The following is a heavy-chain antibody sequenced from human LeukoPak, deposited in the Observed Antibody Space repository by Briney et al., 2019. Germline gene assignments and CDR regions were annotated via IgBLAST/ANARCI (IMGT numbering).Heavy chain of an antibody. Sequence: PGGSLRLSCAASGFTFSSYGMHWVRQAPGKGLEWVSGISWNSGNIGYADSVKGRFTISRDNAKNSLYLQMNSLRAGDTAVYYCARADPSGSSSFDYWGQGTLVTVSS. J-gene: IGHJ4*02. CDR2: ISWNSGNI. CDR3: ARADPSGSSSFDY. CDR1: GFTFSSYG. V-gene: IGHV3-9*01. D-gene: IGHD1-26*01.